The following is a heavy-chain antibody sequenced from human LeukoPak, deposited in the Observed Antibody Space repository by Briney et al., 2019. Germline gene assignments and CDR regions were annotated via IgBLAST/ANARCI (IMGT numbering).Heavy chain of an antibody. Sequence: GGSLRLSCAASGFTFSNYGMHWVRQAPGKGLEGVASIRYEGSTKYYADSVKGRFTISRDNSKNTLYLQMNSLRAEDTAVYYCAKKTVVGATVDAFDIWGQGTMVTVSS. CDR3: AKKTVVGATVDAFDI. CDR1: GFTFSNYG. J-gene: IGHJ3*02. V-gene: IGHV3-30*02. CDR2: IRYEGSTK. D-gene: IGHD1-26*01.